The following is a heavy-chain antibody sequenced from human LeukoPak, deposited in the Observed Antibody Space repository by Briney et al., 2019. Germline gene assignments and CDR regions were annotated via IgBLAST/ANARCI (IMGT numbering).Heavy chain of an antibody. CDR2: ISSSSSYI. V-gene: IGHV3-21*01. Sequence: GGSLRLSCAASGFTFSSYSMNWVRQAPGKGLEWVSSISSSSSYIYYADSVKGRSTISRDNAKNSLYLQMNSLRAEDTAVYYCASAPVAGMEAGWGQGTLVTVSS. D-gene: IGHD6-19*01. J-gene: IGHJ4*02. CDR3: ASAPVAGMEAG. CDR1: GFTFSSYS.